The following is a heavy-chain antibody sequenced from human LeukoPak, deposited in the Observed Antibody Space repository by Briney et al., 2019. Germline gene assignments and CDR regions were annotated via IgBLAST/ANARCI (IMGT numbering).Heavy chain of an antibody. Sequence: GGSLGLSCAASGFTFSSYAMSWVRQAPGKGLEWVSAISGSGGSTYYADSVKGRFTISRDNSKNTLYLQMNSLRAEDTAVYYCAKDLLPPTGLRGLFDYWGQGTLVTVSS. CDR1: GFTFSSYA. D-gene: IGHD4-17*01. CDR3: AKDLLPPTGLRGLFDY. J-gene: IGHJ4*02. V-gene: IGHV3-23*01. CDR2: ISGSGGST.